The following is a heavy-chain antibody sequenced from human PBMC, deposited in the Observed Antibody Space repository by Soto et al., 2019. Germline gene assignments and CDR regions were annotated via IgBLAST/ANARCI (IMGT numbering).Heavy chain of an antibody. V-gene: IGHV1-2*04. CDR3: ARDAGRDYYSYYMDV. D-gene: IGHD1-26*01. J-gene: IGHJ6*03. CDR2: INPNSGGT. CDR1: GYTFTGYY. Sequence: ASGKVSCKASGYTFTGYYMHWGRQAPGQGLEWMGWINPNSGGTNYAQKFQGWVTMTRDTSISTAYMELSRLRSDDTAVYYCARDAGRDYYSYYMDVWGKGTTVTVSS.